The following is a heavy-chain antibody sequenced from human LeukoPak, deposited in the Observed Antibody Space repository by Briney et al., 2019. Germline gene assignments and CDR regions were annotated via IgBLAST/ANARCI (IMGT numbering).Heavy chain of an antibody. J-gene: IGHJ4*02. V-gene: IGHV3-66*02. CDR1: GFIVSSNY. CDR2: IYSGGNT. D-gene: IGHD3-16*01. CDR3: ARDRTYFDY. Sequence: GGSLRLSCAASGFIVSSNYMSWVRQAPGKGLEWVSIIYSGGNTYYADSVKGRSTISRDNSKNTLYLQMNSLRAEDTAVCYCARDRTYFDYWGQGTLVTVSS.